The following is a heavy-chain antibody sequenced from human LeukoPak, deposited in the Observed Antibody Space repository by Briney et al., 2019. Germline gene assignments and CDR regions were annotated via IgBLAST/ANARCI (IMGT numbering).Heavy chain of an antibody. Sequence: PGGSLRLSCAPSGFVFTSYWMSWVRQAPGKGLEWVANIRQDGSEKYYVDSVKGRFTISRDNAKNSLYLQMDSLRVDDTAVYYCVRGLKSRAYWGQGTLVTVSS. CDR2: IRQDGSEK. CDR3: VRGLKSRAY. CDR1: GFVFTSYW. J-gene: IGHJ4*02. V-gene: IGHV3-7*01. D-gene: IGHD3-16*01.